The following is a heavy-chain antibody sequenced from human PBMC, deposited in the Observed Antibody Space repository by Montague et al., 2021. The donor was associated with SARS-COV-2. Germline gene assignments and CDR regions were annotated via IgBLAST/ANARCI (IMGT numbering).Heavy chain of an antibody. D-gene: IGHD5-18*01. J-gene: IGHJ4*02. CDR2: ITRNGGNT. V-gene: IGHV3-20*04. Sequence: SLRLSCAASGFTFDNYGMSWVRQAPGKGLEWVSGITRNGGNTGYGDSVKGRFTISRDNAKNTLYLQMTSLRAEDTAVYYCSRGYKYGPFDLWGQGSLVTVSS. CDR3: SRGYKYGPFDL. CDR1: GFTFDNYG.